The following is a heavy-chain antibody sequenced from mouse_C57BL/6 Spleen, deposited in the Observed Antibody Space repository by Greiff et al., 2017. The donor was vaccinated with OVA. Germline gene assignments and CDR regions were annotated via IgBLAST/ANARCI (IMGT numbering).Heavy chain of an antibody. J-gene: IGHJ3*01. V-gene: IGHV10-3*01. CDR2: IRSKSSNYAT. CDR3: VRDRVPYSNPAWFAY. D-gene: IGHD2-5*01. CDR1: GFTFNTYA. Sequence: EVQGVESGGGLVQPKGSLKLSCAASGFTFNTYAMHWVRQAPGKGLEWVARIRSKSSNYATYYADSVKDRFTISRDDSQSMLYLQMNNLKTEDTAMYYCVRDRVPYSNPAWFAYWGQGTLVTVSA.